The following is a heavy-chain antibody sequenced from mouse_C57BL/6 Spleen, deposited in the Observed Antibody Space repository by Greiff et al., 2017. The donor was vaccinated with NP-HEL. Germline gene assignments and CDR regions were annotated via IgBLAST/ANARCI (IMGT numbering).Heavy chain of an antibody. Sequence: VQLQQPGAELVRPGTSVKLSCKASGYTFTSYWMHWVKQRPGQGLEWIGVIDPSDSYTNYNQKFKGKATLTVDTSSSTAYMQLSSLTSEDSAVYYCARGGTGVDYWGQGTTLTVSS. CDR1: GYTFTSYW. D-gene: IGHD3-3*01. J-gene: IGHJ2*01. CDR2: IDPSDSYT. V-gene: IGHV1-59*01. CDR3: ARGGTGVDY.